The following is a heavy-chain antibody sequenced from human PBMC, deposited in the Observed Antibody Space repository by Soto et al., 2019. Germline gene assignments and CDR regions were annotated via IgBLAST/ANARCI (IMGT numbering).Heavy chain of an antibody. D-gene: IGHD4-17*01. CDR1: GFTFSGSA. CDR3: TRLTTVTTELYYYYYGMDV. J-gene: IGHJ6*02. CDR2: IRSKANSYAT. V-gene: IGHV3-73*01. Sequence: PGGSLRLSCAASGFTFSGSAMHWVRQASGKGLEWVGRIRSKANSYATAYAASVKGRFTISRDGSKNTAYLQMNSLKTEDTAVYYCTRLTTVTTELYYYYYGMDVWGQGTTVTVSS.